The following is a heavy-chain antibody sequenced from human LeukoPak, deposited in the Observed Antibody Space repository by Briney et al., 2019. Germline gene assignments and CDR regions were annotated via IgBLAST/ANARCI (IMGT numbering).Heavy chain of an antibody. CDR2: INWNGGSS. CDR3: ARVNGAFDI. J-gene: IGHJ3*02. V-gene: IGHV3-20*03. D-gene: IGHD2-21*01. CDR1: GFTFDDYA. Sequence: GGSLRLSFAASGFTFDDYAMSWVRQAPGKGLEWVSGINWNGGSSGYVDSVKGRFTISRDNAKNSLYLQMNSLRGEDTALYYCARVNGAFDIWGQGTMVTVSS.